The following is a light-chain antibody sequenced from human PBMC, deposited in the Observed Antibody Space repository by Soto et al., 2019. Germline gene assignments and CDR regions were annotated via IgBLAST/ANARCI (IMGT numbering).Light chain of an antibody. CDR3: HQYGSSTQT. CDR2: GAS. Sequence: EIVFTQSPGTLSLSPGERSTLSCGASQSVSSNYLAWYQQKPGQAPRLLIYGASSRATGIPDRFSGSASGTDFTLTISRLEPEDFAVYYCHQYGSSTQTFGHGTKVDIK. V-gene: IGKV3-20*01. J-gene: IGKJ1*01. CDR1: QSVSSNY.